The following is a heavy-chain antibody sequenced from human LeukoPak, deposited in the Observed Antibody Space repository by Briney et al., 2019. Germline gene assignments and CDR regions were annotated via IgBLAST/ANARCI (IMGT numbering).Heavy chain of an antibody. CDR3: ARGRGFDP. J-gene: IGHJ5*02. CDR2: IYYSGST. V-gene: IGHV4-34*01. CDR1: GGSFSGYY. Sequence: SETLSLTCAVYGGSFSGYYWSWIRQPPGKGLEWIGYIYYSGSTNYNPSLKSRVTISVDTSKNQFSLKLSFVTAADTAVYYCARGRGFDPWGQGTLVTVSS.